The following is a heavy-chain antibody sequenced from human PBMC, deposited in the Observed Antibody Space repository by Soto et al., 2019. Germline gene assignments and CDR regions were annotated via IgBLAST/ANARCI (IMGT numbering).Heavy chain of an antibody. Sequence: EVQLLESGGGLVQPGGSLRLSCAASGFTFSSYAMSWVRQAPGKGLEWVSAISGSGGSTYYADSVKGRFTISRDNSKNTLYLQMKSLRAEDTAVYYCAKDHSPYSSSSGKIDYWGQGTLVTVSS. J-gene: IGHJ4*02. CDR3: AKDHSPYSSSSGKIDY. CDR1: GFTFSSYA. CDR2: ISGSGGST. V-gene: IGHV3-23*01. D-gene: IGHD6-6*01.